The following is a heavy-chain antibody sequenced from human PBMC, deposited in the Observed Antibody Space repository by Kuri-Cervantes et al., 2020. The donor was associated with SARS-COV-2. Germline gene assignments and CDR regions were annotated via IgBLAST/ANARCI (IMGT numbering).Heavy chain of an antibody. CDR2: ISSSSSTI. CDR3: ARVLSWFPDY. Sequence: GESLKTSCAASGFTFSSYSMNWVRQAPGKGLEWVSYISSSSSTIYYADSVKGRFTISRDNAKNSLYLQMNSLRAEDTAVYYCARVLSWFPDYWGQGTLVTVSS. D-gene: IGHD3-10*01. V-gene: IGHV3-48*01. CDR1: GFTFSSYS. J-gene: IGHJ4*02.